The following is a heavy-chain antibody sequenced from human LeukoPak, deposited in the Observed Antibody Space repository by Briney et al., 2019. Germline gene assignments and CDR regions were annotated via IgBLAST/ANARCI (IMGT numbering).Heavy chain of an antibody. V-gene: IGHV3-48*02. J-gene: IGHJ4*02. CDR1: GFTFSSYS. Sequence: GGSLRLSCAASGFTFSSYSMTWVRQAPGKGLEWLSYISSSSSPIYYADSVKGRFTISGDNAKNSLYLQMNSLRDEDTAVYYCARDHYSRNDYWGQGTLVTVSS. CDR3: ARDHYSRNDY. CDR2: ISSSSSPI. D-gene: IGHD6-13*01.